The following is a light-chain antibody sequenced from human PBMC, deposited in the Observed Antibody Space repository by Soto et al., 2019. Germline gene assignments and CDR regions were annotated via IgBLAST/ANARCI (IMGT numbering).Light chain of an antibody. CDR2: KAS. CDR1: QSISSW. V-gene: IGKV1-5*03. J-gene: IGKJ1*01. Sequence: DIQMTQSPSTLSASVGDRVTISCRASQSISSWLAWYQQKPGKAPKLLIYKASSLQSGVPSRFSGSGSGTEFTLTISSLQPDDFATYYCQQYNDYSPAFGQGTKVESK. CDR3: QQYNDYSPA.